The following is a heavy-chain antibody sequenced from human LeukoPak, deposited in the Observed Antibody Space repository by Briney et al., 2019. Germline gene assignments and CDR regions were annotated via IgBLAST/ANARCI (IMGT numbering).Heavy chain of an antibody. Sequence: PGGSLRLSCAASGFTFSSYEMNWVRQAPGKGLEWLSYIIGSGSTTQYADSVRDRFTISRDNDENAVYLQMNSLRADDTAIYYCVRDRGGAYSGDNLFDPWGQGTLVTVSS. V-gene: IGHV3-48*03. J-gene: IGHJ5*02. CDR2: IIGSGSTT. CDR1: GFTFSSYE. D-gene: IGHD2-21*01. CDR3: VRDRGGAYSGDNLFDP.